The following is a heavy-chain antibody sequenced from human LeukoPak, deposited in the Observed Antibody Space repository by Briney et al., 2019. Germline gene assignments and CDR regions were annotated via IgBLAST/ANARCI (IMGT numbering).Heavy chain of an antibody. Sequence: GGSLRLSCAASGFTFSSYWMHWVRQAPGKGLVWVSRINSDGSTTSYADSVKGRSTISRDNAKNTLYLQMNSLRAEDTAVYYCARGRYYYDTSGYYPDYWGQGTLVTVSS. CDR2: INSDGSTT. V-gene: IGHV3-74*01. D-gene: IGHD3-22*01. CDR3: ARGRYYYDTSGYYPDY. J-gene: IGHJ4*02. CDR1: GFTFSSYW.